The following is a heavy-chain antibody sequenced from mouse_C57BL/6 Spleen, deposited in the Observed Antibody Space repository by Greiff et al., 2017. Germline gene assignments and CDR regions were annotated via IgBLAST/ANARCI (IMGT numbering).Heavy chain of an antibody. CDR1: GFTFSDYG. Sequence: EVKVVESGGGLVKPGGSLKLSCAASGFTFSDYGMHWVRQAPEKGLEWVAYISSGSSTIYYADTVKGRFTISRDNAKNTLFLQMTSLRSEDTAMYYCARPYGSSLWYFDVWGTGTTVTVSS. J-gene: IGHJ1*03. CDR2: ISSGSSTI. V-gene: IGHV5-17*01. CDR3: ARPYGSSLWYFDV. D-gene: IGHD1-1*01.